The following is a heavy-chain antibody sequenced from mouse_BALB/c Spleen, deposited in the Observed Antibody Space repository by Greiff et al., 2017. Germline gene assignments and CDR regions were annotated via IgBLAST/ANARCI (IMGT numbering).Heavy chain of an antibody. Sequence: VHVKQSGAELVKPGASVKLSCTASGFNIKDTYMHWVKQRPEQGLEWIGRIDPANGNTKYDPKFQGKATITADTSSNTAYLQLSSLTSEDTAVYYCARSTGSSPYYAMDYWGQGTSVTVSS. CDR3: ARSTGSSPYYAMDY. CDR1: GFNIKDTY. V-gene: IGHV14-3*02. CDR2: IDPANGNT. J-gene: IGHJ4*01. D-gene: IGHD1-1*01.